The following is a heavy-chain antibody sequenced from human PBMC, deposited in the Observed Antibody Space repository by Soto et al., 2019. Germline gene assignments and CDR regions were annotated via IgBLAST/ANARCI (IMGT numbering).Heavy chain of an antibody. D-gene: IGHD3-10*01. CDR2: ISYDGSNK. V-gene: IGHV3-30*18. Sequence: PGGSLSLSCASSGFIFSSYGMHWVRQAPGKGLERVSVISYDGSNKYYADPVKCRFTISRDNSKNALYLQMNSLRDEDTAVYDCAKDLALLWFGESFTDGMDVWGQGTTVTVSS. CDR3: AKDLALLWFGESFTDGMDV. CDR1: GFIFSSYG. J-gene: IGHJ6*02.